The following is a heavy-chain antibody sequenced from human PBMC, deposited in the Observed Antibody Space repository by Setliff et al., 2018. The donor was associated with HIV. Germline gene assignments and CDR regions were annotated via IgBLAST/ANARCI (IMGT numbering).Heavy chain of an antibody. CDR2: IHPNTGST. J-gene: IGHJ3*01. CDR3: AKQGYSDSLYAFDV. V-gene: IGHV1-2*06. D-gene: IGHD1-26*01. CDR1: GYTFTAYY. Sequence: ASVKVSCKTSGYTFTAYYISWVRQALGHGLELMGRIHPNTGSTNYLQEFQGRVTITRDTSMSTVYMALTGLTSDDTAVYYCAKQGYSDSLYAFDVWGQGTMVTVSS.